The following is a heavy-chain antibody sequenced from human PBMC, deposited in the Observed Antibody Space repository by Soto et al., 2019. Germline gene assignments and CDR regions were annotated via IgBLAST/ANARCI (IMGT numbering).Heavy chain of an antibody. V-gene: IGHV3-30*04. CDR3: ARSRNSAVADSFDF. CDR1: GFPFRNYA. CDR2: ISRDGSHK. Sequence: GGSLRLSCAASGFPFRNYAIHWVRQAPGKGLEWVAVISRDGSHKYYLDSVKGRFTISRDNSKDTVNLLMNSLRDDDSAMYYCARSRNSAVADSFDFWGQGTLVTVSS. D-gene: IGHD1-26*01. J-gene: IGHJ4*02.